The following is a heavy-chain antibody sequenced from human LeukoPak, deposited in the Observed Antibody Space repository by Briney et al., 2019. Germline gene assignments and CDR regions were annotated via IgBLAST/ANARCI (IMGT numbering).Heavy chain of an antibody. CDR2: ISSSSSYI. J-gene: IGHJ4*02. CDR3: ARALNWGLDY. Sequence: GGSLRLSCAASGFTFSNYNMNWVRQAPGKGLEWVSSISSSSSYIYYADSVKGRFTISKDNAKNSLYLQMNSLRAEDTAVYYCARALNWGLDYWGQGTLVTVSS. V-gene: IGHV3-21*01. D-gene: IGHD7-27*01. CDR1: GFTFSNYN.